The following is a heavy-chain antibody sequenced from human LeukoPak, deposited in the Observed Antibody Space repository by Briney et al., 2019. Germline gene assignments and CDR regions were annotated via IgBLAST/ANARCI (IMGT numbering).Heavy chain of an antibody. CDR2: ISAYNGNT. V-gene: IGHV1-18*01. D-gene: IGHD6-13*01. CDR3: ARDRAAGTANKIDY. J-gene: IGHJ4*02. CDR1: GYTFTSYG. Sequence: ASVKVSCKASGYTFTSYGISWVRQAPGHGLEWMGWISAYNGNTNYAQKLQGRVTMTTDTSTSTAYMELRSLRSDDTAVYYCARDRAAGTANKIDYWGQGTLVTVSS.